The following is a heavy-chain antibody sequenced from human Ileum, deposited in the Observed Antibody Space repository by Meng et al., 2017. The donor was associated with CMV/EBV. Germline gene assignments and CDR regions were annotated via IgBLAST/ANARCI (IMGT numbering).Heavy chain of an antibody. D-gene: IGHD2-2*01. CDR3: ARRYCSSTSCKFDY. Sequence: ASGLNFSSYAMHWVRQAPGKGLEWVAVKSYDGSNKYYADSVKGRFTISRDNSKNTLYLQMNSLRAEDTAVYYCARRYCSSTSCKFDYWGQGTLVTVSS. V-gene: IGHV3-30*04. CDR1: GLNFSSYA. CDR2: KSYDGSNK. J-gene: IGHJ4*02.